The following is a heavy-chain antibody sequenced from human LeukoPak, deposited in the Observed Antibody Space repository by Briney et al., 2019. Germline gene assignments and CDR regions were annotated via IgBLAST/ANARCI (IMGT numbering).Heavy chain of an antibody. V-gene: IGHV3-30*04. D-gene: IGHD6-19*01. CDR3: ARPIRQWLVRGAFDI. Sequence: GGSLRLSCAASGFTFSSYAMHWVRQAPGKGLEWVAVISYDGSNKYYADSVKGRFTISRDNSKNTLYLQMNSLRAEDTAVYYCARPIRQWLVRGAFDIWGQGTMVTVSS. CDR2: ISYDGSNK. CDR1: GFTFSSYA. J-gene: IGHJ3*02.